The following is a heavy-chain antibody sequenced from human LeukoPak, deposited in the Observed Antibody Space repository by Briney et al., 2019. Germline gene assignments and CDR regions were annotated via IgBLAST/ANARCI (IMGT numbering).Heavy chain of an antibody. Sequence: GGSLRLSCAASGFTFSSYAMSWVRQAPGKGLEWVSAISGSGGSTYYADSVKGRVTIPRDNSKNTLYLQMNGLRAEDTAVYYCATLAGYSDILPGYQGLDYWGQGTLVTVSS. V-gene: IGHV3-23*01. D-gene: IGHD3-9*01. CDR3: ATLAGYSDILPGYQGLDY. J-gene: IGHJ4*02. CDR1: GFTFSSYA. CDR2: ISGSGGST.